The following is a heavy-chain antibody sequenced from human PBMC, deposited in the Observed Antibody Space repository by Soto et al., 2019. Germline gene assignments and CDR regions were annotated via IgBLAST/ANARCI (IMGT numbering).Heavy chain of an antibody. J-gene: IGHJ5*02. CDR3: ARDDSSGPGRFDP. CDR1: GGSISSYY. V-gene: IGHV4-59*01. Sequence: PSETLSLTCTVSGGSISSYYWSWIRQPPGKGLEWIGYIYYSGSTNYNPSLKSRVTISVDTSKNQFSLKLSSVTAADTAVYYCARDDSSGPGRFDPWGQGTLVTVSS. D-gene: IGHD3-22*01. CDR2: IYYSGST.